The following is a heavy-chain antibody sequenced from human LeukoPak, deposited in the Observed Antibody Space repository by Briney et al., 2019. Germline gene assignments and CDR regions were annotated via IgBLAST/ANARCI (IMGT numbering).Heavy chain of an antibody. V-gene: IGHV3-7*01. Sequence: GGSLRLSCAASGFTFSSYWMSWVRQAPGEGLEWVANIKQDGSEKYYVDSVKGRFTISRDNAKNSLYLQMNSLRAEDTAVYYCARSQYSGSFRSGLAFDYWGQGTLVTVSS. CDR2: IKQDGSEK. CDR3: ARSQYSGSFRSGLAFDY. D-gene: IGHD1-26*01. CDR1: GFTFSSYW. J-gene: IGHJ4*02.